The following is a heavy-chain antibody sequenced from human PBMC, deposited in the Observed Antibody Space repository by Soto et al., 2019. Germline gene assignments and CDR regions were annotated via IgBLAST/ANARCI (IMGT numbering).Heavy chain of an antibody. J-gene: IGHJ6*02. CDR2: ISGSGGST. D-gene: IGHD3-9*01. CDR1: GFTFSSYA. V-gene: IGHV3-23*01. CDR3: AKDQGFDWLPSYYYYYGMDV. Sequence: PEESLRLSCAASGFTFSSYAMSWVRQAPGKGLQWVSAISGSGGSTYYADSVKGRFTISRDNSKNTLYLQMNSLRAEDTAVYYCAKDQGFDWLPSYYYYYGMDVWGQGTTVTVSS.